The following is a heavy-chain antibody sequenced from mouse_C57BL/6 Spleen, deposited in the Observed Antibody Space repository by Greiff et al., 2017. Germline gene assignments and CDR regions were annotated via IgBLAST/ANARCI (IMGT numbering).Heavy chain of an antibody. CDR2: FYPGSGSI. V-gene: IGHV1-62-2*01. CDR3: ARHGDDGYYPYYFDY. J-gene: IGHJ2*01. CDR1: GYTFTEYT. Sequence: LVESGAELVKPGASVKLSCKASGYTFTEYTIHWVKQRSGQGLEWIGWFYPGSGSIKYNEKFKDKATLTADKSSSTVYMELSRLTSEDSAVYFCARHGDDGYYPYYFDYWGQGTTLTVSS. D-gene: IGHD2-3*01.